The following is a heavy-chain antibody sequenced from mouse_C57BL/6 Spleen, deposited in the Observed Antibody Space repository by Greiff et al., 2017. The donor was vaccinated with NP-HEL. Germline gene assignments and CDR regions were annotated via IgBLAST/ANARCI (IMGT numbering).Heavy chain of an antibody. CDR1: GFSLTSYA. Sequence: VQLQQSGPGLVAPSQSLSITCTVSGFSLTSYAISWVRQPPGKGLEWLGVIWTGGGTNYNSALKSRLSISKDNSKSQVFLKMNSLQTDDTARYYCARNRGYYSSGYYFDYWGQGTTLTVSS. D-gene: IGHD3-2*02. V-gene: IGHV2-9-1*01. J-gene: IGHJ2*01. CDR3: ARNRGYYSSGYYFDY. CDR2: IWTGGGT.